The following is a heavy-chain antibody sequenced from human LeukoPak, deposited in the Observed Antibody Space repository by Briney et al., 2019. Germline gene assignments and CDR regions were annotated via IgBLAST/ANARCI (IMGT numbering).Heavy chain of an antibody. D-gene: IGHD2-2*01. CDR1: GGSISSAGFS. CDR3: ARDSHFCSGISCDLGWFDP. CDR2: IYHAGST. Sequence: SETLSLTCAVSGGSISSAGFSWSWLRQPPGKGLEWIGSIYHAGSTYYNPSLKSRVTMSVDRSKKQFSLKLRSVTAADTAVYYCARDSHFCSGISCDLGWFDPWGQGTLVTVSS. V-gene: IGHV4-30-2*01. J-gene: IGHJ5*02.